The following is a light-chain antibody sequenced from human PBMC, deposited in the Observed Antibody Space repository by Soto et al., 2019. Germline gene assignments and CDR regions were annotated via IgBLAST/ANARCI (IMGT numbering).Light chain of an antibody. CDR3: KQYNNWLTWT. J-gene: IGKJ1*01. Sequence: EIVMTQSPATLSVSPGERATLSCRASQSVSSNLAWYQQKPGQAPRLLIYGASTRATGIPARFSGSGSGTEFTLTISSLQSEDFAVYSCKQYNNWLTWTFRQGTKV. CDR2: GAS. V-gene: IGKV3-15*01. CDR1: QSVSSN.